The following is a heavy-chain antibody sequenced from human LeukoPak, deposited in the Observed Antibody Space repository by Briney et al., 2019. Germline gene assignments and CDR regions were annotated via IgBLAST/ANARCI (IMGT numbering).Heavy chain of an antibody. J-gene: IGHJ6*04. CDR1: GYTFTGYY. D-gene: IGHD3-10*01. CDR3: ARGGTMVRGVKGYYYGMDV. V-gene: IGHV1-2*04. Sequence: GASVKVSCKASGYTFTGYYMHWVRPAPGQGLEWMGWTNPNSGGTNNAQKFQGWVTMTLDTSLSTAYMELSRLRSDDTAVYYCARGGTMVRGVKGYYYGMDVGGKGTTVTVS. CDR2: TNPNSGGT.